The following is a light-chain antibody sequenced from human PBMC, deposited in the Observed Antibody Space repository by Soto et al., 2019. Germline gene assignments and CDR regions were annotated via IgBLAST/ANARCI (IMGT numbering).Light chain of an antibody. CDR1: QSISYW. J-gene: IGKJ4*01. Sequence: DIQMTQSPSTLSASVGDRVSITCRATQSISYWLAGYQQKPGKAPILLIYDASSLESGVPSRFSGSGSGTEFTLTISRLQPDDFATYFCQQYDSYPLTFGGGTKVEIK. CDR2: DAS. CDR3: QQYDSYPLT. V-gene: IGKV1-5*01.